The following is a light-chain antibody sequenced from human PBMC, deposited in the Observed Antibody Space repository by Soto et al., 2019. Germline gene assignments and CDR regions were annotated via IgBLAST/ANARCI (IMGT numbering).Light chain of an antibody. Sequence: EIVMTQSPATLSVSPGERATLSCRASQSVSSNLAWYQQKPGQAPRLLIYGASTRATGIPASFIGNGSGTDFTLTISRLEPEDFGVYYCQQYGSSPITFGQGTRLEI. CDR1: QSVSSN. CDR2: GAS. V-gene: IGKV3-15*01. CDR3: QQYGSSPIT. J-gene: IGKJ5*01.